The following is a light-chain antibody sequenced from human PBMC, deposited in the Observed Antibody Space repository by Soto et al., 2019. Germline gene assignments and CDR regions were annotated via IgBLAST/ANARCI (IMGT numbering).Light chain of an antibody. CDR2: AAS. Sequence: DIQMTQSPASLAASFGDRVTITCRASQDIRDYLAWYQQKPGQVPKLLISAASSLQSGVPSRFSGSGSGTEFTLTISSLQPDDFETYYCQHYNSYSEAFGQGTKVDIK. J-gene: IGKJ1*01. CDR1: QDIRDY. CDR3: QHYNSYSEA. V-gene: IGKV1-16*01.